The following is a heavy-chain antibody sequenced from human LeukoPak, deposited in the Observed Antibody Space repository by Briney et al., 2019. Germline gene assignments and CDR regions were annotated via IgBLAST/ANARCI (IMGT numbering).Heavy chain of an antibody. CDR3: ARDWVYKIDY. V-gene: IGHV3-23*01. J-gene: IGHJ4*02. Sequence: GGSLRFSCAASGVTLSSYAMKWVRQDPGKGLEWVSAISGSGGSTYYADSVKGRFTISRDNAKNTLILQMNSLRAEDTAVYYCARDWVYKIDYWGRGTLVTVSS. CDR1: GVTLSSYA. D-gene: IGHD5-24*01. CDR2: ISGSGGST.